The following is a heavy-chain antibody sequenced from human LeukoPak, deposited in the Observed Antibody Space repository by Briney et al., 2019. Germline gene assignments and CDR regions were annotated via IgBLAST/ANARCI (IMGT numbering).Heavy chain of an antibody. CDR3: ARSISYCSGGSCYGEGGFDY. CDR2: NYTSGST. J-gene: IGHJ4*02. Sequence: SETLSLTCTLSGGSISSYHWSWIRHPAGKGLEWIGRNYTSGSTNYNPSLMSRVTMSVDTSKNQFSLKLSSVTAADTAVYYCARSISYCSGGSCYGEGGFDYWGQGTLVTVSS. D-gene: IGHD2-15*01. CDR1: GGSISSYH. V-gene: IGHV4-4*07.